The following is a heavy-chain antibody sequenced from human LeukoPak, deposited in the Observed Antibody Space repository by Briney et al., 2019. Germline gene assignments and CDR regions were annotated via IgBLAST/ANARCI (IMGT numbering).Heavy chain of an antibody. CDR2: ITATSSGT. CDR1: GFTFSSYG. CDR3: AKDLLGVAAGNY. J-gene: IGHJ4*02. V-gene: IGHV3-23*01. Sequence: GGSLRLSCAASGFTFSSYGMSWVRQAPGKGLEWVSAITATSSGTHDADSVQGRFTISRDNSKNTLYLQMNSLRPEDTAIYYCAKDLLGVAAGNYWGQGTLVTVSS. D-gene: IGHD6-13*01.